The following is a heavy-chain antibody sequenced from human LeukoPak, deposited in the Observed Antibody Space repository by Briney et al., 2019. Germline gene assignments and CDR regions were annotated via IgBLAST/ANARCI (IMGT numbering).Heavy chain of an antibody. CDR1: GYTFIDYY. CDR3: ARFGAPQWPGAPLGINGFDI. Sequence: EASVRVSCMASGYTFIDYYIHWVRRAPGQGGEWMGWISANSGDTKNTQKFQGRVTITRDTSIITAYMDVISLRSDDTAVYFCARFGAPQWPGAPLGINGFDIWGQGTMVTVS. V-gene: IGHV1-2*02. CDR2: ISANSGDT. D-gene: IGHD3-10*01. J-gene: IGHJ3*02.